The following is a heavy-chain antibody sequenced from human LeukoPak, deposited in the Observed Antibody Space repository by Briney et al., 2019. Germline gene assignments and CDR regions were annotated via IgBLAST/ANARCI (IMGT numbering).Heavy chain of an antibody. D-gene: IGHD2-2*01. CDR3: AKDQIVVVPYERVASDVSDY. Sequence: ASVKVSCKASGYTFTSYYMHWVRQAPGQGLEWMGIINPSGGSTSYAQKFQGRVTMTRDTSTSTVYMELSSLRAEDTAVYYCAKDQIVVVPYERVASDVSDYWGQGTLVTVSS. CDR1: GYTFTSYY. J-gene: IGHJ4*02. V-gene: IGHV1-46*01. CDR2: INPSGGST.